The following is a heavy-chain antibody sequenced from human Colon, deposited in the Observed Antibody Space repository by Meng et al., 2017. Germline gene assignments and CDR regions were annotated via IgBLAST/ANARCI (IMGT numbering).Heavy chain of an antibody. CDR2: IYLSGSP. J-gene: IGHJ4*02. Sequence: LQEAGPGLVEPSGTWSLTCAVSGGSIRSSNYWSWVRQPPGKGLEWIGQIYLSGSPSYNPSLESRVTISVDKSKNQLSLRLTSVTAADTAIYYCARHGGWHFDYWGQGTLVTVSS. CDR3: ARHGGWHFDY. CDR1: GGSIRSSNY. V-gene: IGHV4-4*02. D-gene: IGHD6-19*01.